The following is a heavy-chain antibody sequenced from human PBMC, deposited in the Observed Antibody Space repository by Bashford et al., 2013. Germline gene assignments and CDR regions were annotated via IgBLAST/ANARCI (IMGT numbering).Heavy chain of an antibody. Sequence: VASVKVSCKASGGTFSSYAISWVRQAPGQGLEWMGRIIPILGIANYAQKFQGRVTITADKSTSTAYMELSSLRSEDTAVYYCARDVFVAAAAPFDYWGQGTLVTVSS. D-gene: IGHD6-13*01. J-gene: IGHJ4*02. CDR3: ARDVFVAAAAPFDY. CDR1: GGTFSSYA. CDR2: IIPILGIA. V-gene: IGHV1-69*04.